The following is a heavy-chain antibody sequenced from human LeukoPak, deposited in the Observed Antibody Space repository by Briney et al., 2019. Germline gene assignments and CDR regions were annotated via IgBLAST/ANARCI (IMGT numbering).Heavy chain of an antibody. J-gene: IGHJ4*02. V-gene: IGHV4-30-2*01. Sequence: PSETLSLTCAVSGGSISSGGYSWSWIRQPPGKGLGWIGYIYHSGSTYYNPSLKSRVTISVDRSKNQFSLKLSSVTAADTAVYYCARYGDYLDYWGQGTLVTVSS. CDR3: ARYGDYLDY. CDR1: GGSISSGGYS. D-gene: IGHD4-17*01. CDR2: IYHSGST.